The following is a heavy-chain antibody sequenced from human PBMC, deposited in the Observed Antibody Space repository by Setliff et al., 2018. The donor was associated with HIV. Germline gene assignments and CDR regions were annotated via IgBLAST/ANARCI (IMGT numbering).Heavy chain of an antibody. Sequence: SETLSLTCTVSGVSISSGTYYWSWIRQPPGKGLEWIGYIYYTGSTNYNPSLKSRVTISVDTSKNQFSLKLSSVTAADTAVYYCARVYYYDSSGYHDAFDIWGQGTMVTVSS. V-gene: IGHV4-61*01. CDR3: ARVYYYDSSGYHDAFDI. J-gene: IGHJ3*02. CDR1: GVSISSGTYY. D-gene: IGHD3-22*01. CDR2: IYYTGST.